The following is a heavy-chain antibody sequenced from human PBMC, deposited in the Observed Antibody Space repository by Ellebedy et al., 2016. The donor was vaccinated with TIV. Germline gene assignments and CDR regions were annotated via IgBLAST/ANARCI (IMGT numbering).Heavy chain of an antibody. CDR1: GYTFNNYY. Sequence: ASVKVSCXASGYTFNNYYMRWVRQAPGQGLEWMGIINPSGDTTSYSQKFHGRVTMTRDTSTSTVYMELNILRSDDTAMYYCARQRTSWPPGAFDVWGQGTVVTVSS. J-gene: IGHJ3*01. CDR3: ARQRTSWPPGAFDV. D-gene: IGHD1-7*01. V-gene: IGHV1-46*02. CDR2: INPSGDTT.